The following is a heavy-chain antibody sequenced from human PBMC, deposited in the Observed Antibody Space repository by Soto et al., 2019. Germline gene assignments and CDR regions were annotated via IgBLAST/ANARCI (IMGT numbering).Heavy chain of an antibody. V-gene: IGHV4-59*01. Sequence: SETLSLTCTVSGGSISSNYWTWIRQPPGKGLEWIGYVYNSGSTNYNPSLKSRVTVSEDTSKSQFSLKVNSMTAADTAVYYCARYRREAVAGYTLDNWGQGILVTVSS. CDR2: VYNSGST. D-gene: IGHD6-13*01. J-gene: IGHJ4*02. CDR3: ARYRREAVAGYTLDN. CDR1: GGSISSNY.